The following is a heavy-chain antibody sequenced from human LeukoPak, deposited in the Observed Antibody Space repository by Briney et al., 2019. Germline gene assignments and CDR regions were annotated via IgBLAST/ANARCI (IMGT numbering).Heavy chain of an antibody. J-gene: IGHJ4*02. Sequence: GGSLRLSCAASGFTFSTYWMHWVRQAPGKGLVWVSRIDNGGSITLYADSVRGRFIISRDNAKNTLYLQMNSLRPEDTAIYYCARVRSDYSSSSPPDYWGQGTPVTVSS. V-gene: IGHV3-74*01. CDR2: IDNGGSIT. CDR3: ARVRSDYSSSSPPDY. D-gene: IGHD6-6*01. CDR1: GFTFSTYW.